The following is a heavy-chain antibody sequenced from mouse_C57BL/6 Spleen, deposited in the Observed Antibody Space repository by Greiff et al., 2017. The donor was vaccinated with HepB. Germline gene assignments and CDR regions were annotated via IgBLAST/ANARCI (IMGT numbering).Heavy chain of an antibody. D-gene: IGHD2-3*01. J-gene: IGHJ3*01. CDR3: ARDDDGYPFAY. V-gene: IGHV1-43*01. CDR2: INPSTGGT. CDR1: GYSFTGYY. Sequence: VQLQQSGPELVKPGASVKISCKASGYSFTGYYMHWVKQSSEKSLEWIGEINPSTGGTSYNQKFKGKATLTVDKSSSTAYMQLKSLTSEHSAVYYCARDDDGYPFAYWGQGTLVTVSA.